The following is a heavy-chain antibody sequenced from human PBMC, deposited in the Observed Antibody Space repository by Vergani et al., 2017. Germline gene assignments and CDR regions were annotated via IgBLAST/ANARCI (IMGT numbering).Heavy chain of an antibody. CDR3: AKGGPNLGSGGLYFCVHY. Sequence: QVQLVESGGGVVQPGRSLRLSCTVSVITFSDYAFHWVRQAPGKGLEWVAVISYDGSNKYYADSVRGRFTISRDDSKNTLYLQMNSLTTEDTAMYYCAKGGPNLGSGGLYFCVHYWGQGTRVTVSS. CDR2: ISYDGSNK. CDR1: VITFSDYA. V-gene: IGHV3-30-3*01. D-gene: IGHD3-10*01. J-gene: IGHJ4*02.